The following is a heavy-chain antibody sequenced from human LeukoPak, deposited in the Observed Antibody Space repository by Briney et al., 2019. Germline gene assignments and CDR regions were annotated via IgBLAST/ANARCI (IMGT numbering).Heavy chain of an antibody. CDR2: IIPIFGTA. J-gene: IGHJ5*02. D-gene: IGHD3-3*01. CDR1: GGTFSSYA. CDR3: AGSPPGITIFGVGHH. Sequence: SVKVSCKASGGTFSSYAISWVRQAPGQGLEWMGGIIPIFGTANYAQKFQGRVTITTDESTSTAYMELSSLRSEDTAVYYCAGSPPGITIFGVGHHWGQGTLVTVSS. V-gene: IGHV1-69*05.